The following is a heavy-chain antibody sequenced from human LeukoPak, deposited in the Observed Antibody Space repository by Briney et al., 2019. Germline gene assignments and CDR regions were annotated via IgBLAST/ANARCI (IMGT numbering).Heavy chain of an antibody. CDR2: INHSGST. CDR1: GGSFSGYY. CDR3: ARGRYDFWSGFTVAFDY. D-gene: IGHD3-3*01. V-gene: IGHV4-34*01. Sequence: SETLSLTCADYGGSFSGYYWSWIRQPPGKGLEWIGEINHSGSTNYNPSLKSRVTISVDTSKNQFSLKLSSVTAADTAVYYCARGRYDFWSGFTVAFDYWGQGTLVTVSS. J-gene: IGHJ4*02.